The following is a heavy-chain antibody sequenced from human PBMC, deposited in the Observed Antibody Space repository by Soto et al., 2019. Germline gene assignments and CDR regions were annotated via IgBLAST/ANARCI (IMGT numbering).Heavy chain of an antibody. CDR2: ITTYNGNT. J-gene: IGHJ6*02. CDR3: ARYLMGLAVSHYHYYAMDV. Sequence: ALVKGAWQTTGYTLCAYGIGWGRMDNGQGLEWMGLITTYNGNTNYAQNFQGRVTMTTDTSTDTAYMELRSLRPDDTAVFYCARYLMGLAVSHYHYYAMDVCGQGTTVTVSS. CDR1: GYTLCAYG. V-gene: IGHV1-18*04. D-gene: IGHD6-19*01.